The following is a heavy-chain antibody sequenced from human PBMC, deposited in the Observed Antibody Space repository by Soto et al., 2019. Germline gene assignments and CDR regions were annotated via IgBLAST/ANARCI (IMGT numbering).Heavy chain of an antibody. V-gene: IGHV4-59*01. CDR3: ARVDYDFWSGYPPHYMDV. D-gene: IGHD3-3*01. CDR1: GGSISSYY. CDR2: IYYSGST. J-gene: IGHJ6*03. Sequence: SETLSLTCTVSGGSISSYYWSWIRQPPGKGLEWIGYIYYSGSTNYNPSIKSRVTISVDTSKNQFSLKLSSVTAADTAVYYYARVDYDFWSGYPPHYMDVWGKGTTVTVSS.